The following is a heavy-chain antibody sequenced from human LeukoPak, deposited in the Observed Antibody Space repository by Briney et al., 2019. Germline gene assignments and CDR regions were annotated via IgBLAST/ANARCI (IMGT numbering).Heavy chain of an antibody. CDR2: IYPDDSDT. V-gene: IGHV5-51*01. J-gene: IGHJ5*02. CDR1: GYSFTSYW. D-gene: IGHD2-21*01. Sequence: PGESLKISCKGSGYSFTSYWIGWVRQMPGKGLEWMGTIYPDDSDTRYSPSFQGQATISADKSINTAYLQWSSLKASDTAMYFCARTAHYSWFDPWGQGTLVTVSS. CDR3: ARTAHYSWFDP.